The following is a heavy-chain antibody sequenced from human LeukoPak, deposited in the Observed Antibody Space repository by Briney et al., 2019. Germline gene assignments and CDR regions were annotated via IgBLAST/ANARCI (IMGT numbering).Heavy chain of an antibody. CDR1: GFTFSDYY. V-gene: IGHV3-11*06. Sequence: GGSLRLSCAASGFTFSDYYMIWIRQAPGKGLEGVSYISSSSSYTNYADSVKGRFNISRDNAKNSLYLQMNSLRAEDTAVYYCARDLEAAAGPFDYWGQGTLVTVSS. CDR3: ARDLEAAAGPFDY. CDR2: ISSSSSYT. D-gene: IGHD6-13*01. J-gene: IGHJ4*02.